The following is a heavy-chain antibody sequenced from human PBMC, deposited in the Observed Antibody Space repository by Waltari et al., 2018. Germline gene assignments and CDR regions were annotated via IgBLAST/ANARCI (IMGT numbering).Heavy chain of an antibody. V-gene: IGHV3-30*18. J-gene: IGHJ6*03. Sequence: QVQLVESGGGVVQHGRSLRLSCAASGFTFSSYGMHWVRQAPGKGLEWVAVIWYDGSNKYYADSVKGRFTISRDNSKNTLYLQMNSLRAEDTAMYYCAKGIIKGSSYYYYYMDVWGKGTTVTVSS. D-gene: IGHD2-15*01. CDR2: IWYDGSNK. CDR3: AKGIIKGSSYYYYYMDV. CDR1: GFTFSSYG.